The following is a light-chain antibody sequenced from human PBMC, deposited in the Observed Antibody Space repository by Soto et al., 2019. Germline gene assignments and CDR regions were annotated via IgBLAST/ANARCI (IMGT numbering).Light chain of an antibody. CDR2: EVN. Sequence: QPVLTQPPSASGSPGQSVTISCTGTSSDVGAYDYVSWYQQHPGKAPKLIIYEVNKRPSGVPDRFSGSKSGNTASLTVSGLQAEDEADYYCSSYAGSNNVVFGGGTKLTVL. CDR1: SSDVGAYDY. V-gene: IGLV2-8*01. CDR3: SSYAGSNNVV. J-gene: IGLJ2*01.